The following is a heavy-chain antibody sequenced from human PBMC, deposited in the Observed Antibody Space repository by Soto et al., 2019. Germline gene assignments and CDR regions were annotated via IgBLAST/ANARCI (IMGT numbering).Heavy chain of an antibody. CDR2: IKSKTDGGTT. V-gene: IGHV3-15*01. Sequence: GGSLRLSCAGFSFSTYNVHWVRQAPGKGLEWVGRIKSKTDGGTTDYAAPVKGRFTISRDDSKNTLFLQMNSLKTEDTAVYYCTTEPNYYDSSGYYYVGHFQHWGQGTLVTVSS. D-gene: IGHD3-22*01. CDR1: FSFSTYN. J-gene: IGHJ1*01. CDR3: TTEPNYYDSSGYYYVGHFQH.